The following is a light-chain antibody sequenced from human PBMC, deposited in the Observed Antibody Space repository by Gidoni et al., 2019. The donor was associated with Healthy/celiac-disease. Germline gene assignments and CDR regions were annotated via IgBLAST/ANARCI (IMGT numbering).Light chain of an antibody. CDR3: QQYYSTPFT. J-gene: IGKJ3*01. CDR2: WAS. V-gene: IGKV4-1*01. CDR1: QIVLYSSNNKNY. Sequence: IVIYKAPEKVAVSLGERATINCKSSQIVLYSSNNKNYLAWYQQKAGQPPKLLIYWASTRESGVPDRFSGSGSGTDFTLTISSLQAEDVAVYYCQQYYSTPFTFGPGTKVDIK.